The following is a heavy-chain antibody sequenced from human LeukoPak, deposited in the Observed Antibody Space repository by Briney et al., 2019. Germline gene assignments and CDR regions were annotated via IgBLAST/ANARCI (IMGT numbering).Heavy chain of an antibody. D-gene: IGHD5-12*01. V-gene: IGHV3-30*03. CDR3: AINGGGDSGYGNFDY. J-gene: IGHJ4*02. CDR2: ISYDGSNK. Sequence: GGSLRLSCVASGFTVSSYYVSWVRQAPGKGLEWVAVISYDGSNKYYADSVKGRFTTSRDNAKNSLYLQMNSLRAEDTALYYCAINGGGDSGYGNFDYWGQGTLVTVSS. CDR1: GFTVSSYY.